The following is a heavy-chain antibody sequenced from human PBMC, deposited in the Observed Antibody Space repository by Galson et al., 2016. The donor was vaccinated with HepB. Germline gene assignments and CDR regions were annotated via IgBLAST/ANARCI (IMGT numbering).Heavy chain of an antibody. V-gene: IGHV3-9*01. J-gene: IGHJ4*02. CDR1: GFTFDDYA. CDR2: ITWNSGSI. Sequence: LRLSCAASGFTFDDYAMHWVRQPPGKGLEWVSGITWNSGSIAYADSVKGRFTISRDNAKNSVYLQMNSLRAEDTGVYYCATRDDLYRGFWGQGTLVTVSS. CDR3: ATRDDLYRGF. D-gene: IGHD5-24*01.